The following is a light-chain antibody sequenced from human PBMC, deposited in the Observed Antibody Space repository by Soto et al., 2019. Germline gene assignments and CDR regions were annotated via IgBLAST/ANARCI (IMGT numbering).Light chain of an antibody. CDR1: QSVSNNY. CDR2: GAS. V-gene: IGKV3-20*01. Sequence: EIVVTLSPGTLSLSPGKRSTLSWRASQSVSNNYLAWYQQKPVQAPRLLIYGASNRATGIPDRFSGSGSGTDFTLTISRLEPEDFAAYYCQQYGSSGTFGQGTKVDIK. J-gene: IGKJ1*01. CDR3: QQYGSSGT.